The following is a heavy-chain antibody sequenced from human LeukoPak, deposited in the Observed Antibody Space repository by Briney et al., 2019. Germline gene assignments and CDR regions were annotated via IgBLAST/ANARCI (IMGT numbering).Heavy chain of an antibody. V-gene: IGHV4-39*01. D-gene: IGHD3-22*01. CDR1: GGSISSSRYY. CDR2: IYYSGST. J-gene: IGHJ3*02. Sequence: MSSETLSLTCTVSGGSISSSRYYWGWIRQPPGKGLEWIGSIYYSGSTYYNPSLKSRVTISVDTSKNQFSLKLSSVTAADTAVYYCARTQRGITMIVVVTARDAFDIWGQGTMVTVSS. CDR3: ARTQRGITMIVVVTARDAFDI.